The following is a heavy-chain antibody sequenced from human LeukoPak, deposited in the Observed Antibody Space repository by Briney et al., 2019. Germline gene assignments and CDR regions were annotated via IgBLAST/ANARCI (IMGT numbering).Heavy chain of an antibody. CDR3: ARAASLPTDGWYSDRDYYYGMDV. CDR2: INPNSGGT. Sequence: ASVTVSCTASGYTFTGYYMHWVRQAPGQGLEWMGWINPNSGGTNYAQKFQGWVTMTRDTSISTAYMELSRLRSDDTAVYYCARAASLPTDGWYSDRDYYYGMDVWGQGTTVTVSS. CDR1: GYTFTGYY. V-gene: IGHV1-2*04. D-gene: IGHD6-19*01. J-gene: IGHJ6*02.